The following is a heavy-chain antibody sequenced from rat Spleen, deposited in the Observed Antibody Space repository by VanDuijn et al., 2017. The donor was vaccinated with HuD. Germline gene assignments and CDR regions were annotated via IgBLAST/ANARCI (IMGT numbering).Heavy chain of an antibody. CDR1: GFTFSDYY. J-gene: IGHJ4*01. V-gene: IGHV5-29*01. CDR2: ISFDGSHT. Sequence: EVQLVESDGGLVQPGRSLKLSCAASGFTFSDYYMAWVRQAPTKGLEWVATISFDGSHTYYRDSVKGRFTIARDNAKNTLYLQVDSLRAEDTATYDCAKDKDGGYVMDAWGQGASVTVSS. CDR3: AKDKDGGYVMDA. D-gene: IGHD1-11*01.